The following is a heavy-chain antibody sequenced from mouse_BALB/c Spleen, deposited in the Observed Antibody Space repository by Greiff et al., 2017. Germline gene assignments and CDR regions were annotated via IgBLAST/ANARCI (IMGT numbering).Heavy chain of an antibody. D-gene: IGHD1-1*01. CDR3: ARAYGSSYVYFDY. Sequence: EVKLVESGGGLVQPGGSLRLSCATSGFTFTDYYMSWVRQPPGKALEWLGFIRNKANGYTTEYSASVKGRFTISRDNSQSILYLQMNTLRAEDSATYYCARAYGSSYVYFDYWGQGTTLTVSS. CDR1: GFTFTDYY. J-gene: IGHJ2*01. V-gene: IGHV7-3*02. CDR2: IRNKANGYTT.